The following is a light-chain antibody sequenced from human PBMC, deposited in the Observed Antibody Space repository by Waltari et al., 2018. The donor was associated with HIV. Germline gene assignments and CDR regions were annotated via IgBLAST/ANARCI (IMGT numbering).Light chain of an antibody. CDR2: GAS. CDR3: QQYNHWPLA. Sequence: EIVMTQSPSILSVSPGERATLSCRASQSVSRNVALYQQRPGQAPRLLIYGASVRATDIPARFSGSGSATEFTLTISSLQSEDFAVYFCQQYNHWPLAFGQGTKVEVK. V-gene: IGKV3-15*01. CDR1: QSVSRN. J-gene: IGKJ1*01.